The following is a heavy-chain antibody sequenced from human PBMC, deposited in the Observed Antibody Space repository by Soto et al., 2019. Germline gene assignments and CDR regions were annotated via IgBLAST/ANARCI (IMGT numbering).Heavy chain of an antibody. J-gene: IGHJ4*02. V-gene: IGHV3-23*01. D-gene: IGHD6-19*01. CDR3: AKASSGWYLNYFDY. Sequence: EVQLLESGGGLVQPGGSLRLSCAASGLTLSNYDMSWVRQAPGKGLEWVSAMSESGGSTYYADSVKGRFTVSRDNSKNMLYLQMNSLRAEETAVYYCAKASSGWYLNYFDYWGQGTLVTVSS. CDR1: GLTLSNYD. CDR2: MSESGGST.